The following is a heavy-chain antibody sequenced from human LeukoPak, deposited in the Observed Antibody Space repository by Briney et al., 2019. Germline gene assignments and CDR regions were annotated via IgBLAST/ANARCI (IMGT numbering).Heavy chain of an antibody. CDR2: ISSSSSYI. J-gene: IGHJ4*02. V-gene: IGHV3-21*04. D-gene: IGHD3-10*01. CDR3: ARDDYGSGSWNDY. Sequence: GGSLRLSCAASGFTFSSYSMNWVRQAPGKGLEWVSFISSSSSYIYYADSVKGRFTISRDNAKNSLYLQMNSLRAEDTALYYCARDDYGSGSWNDYWGQGTLVTVSS. CDR1: GFTFSSYS.